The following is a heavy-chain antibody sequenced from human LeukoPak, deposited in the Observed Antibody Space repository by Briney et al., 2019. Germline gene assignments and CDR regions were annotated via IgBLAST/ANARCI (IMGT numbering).Heavy chain of an antibody. CDR1: GGSISSGGYY. V-gene: IGHV4-30-2*01. CDR3: AREALRKPLDH. D-gene: IGHD1-14*01. CDR2: IYHSGST. J-gene: IGHJ4*02. Sequence: PSQTLSLTCTVSGGSISSGGYYWSWIRQPPGKGLEWIGYIYHSGSTYYNPSLKSRVTISVDRSKNQFSLKLSSVTAADTAVYYCAREALRKPLDHWGQGTLVTVSS.